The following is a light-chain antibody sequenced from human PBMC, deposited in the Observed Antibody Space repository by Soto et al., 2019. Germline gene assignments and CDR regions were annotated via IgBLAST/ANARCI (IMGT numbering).Light chain of an antibody. Sequence: DIQLTQSPSFLSASIGDRVTITCRASQSISSYLAWYQQKPGKAPSLLIYAAFKLQSGVPSRFSGSGSGTEFTLTISSLQPEDFATYYCQQVSPYPITFGQGKRLEIK. CDR1: QSISSY. J-gene: IGKJ5*01. CDR2: AAF. CDR3: QQVSPYPIT. V-gene: IGKV1-9*01.